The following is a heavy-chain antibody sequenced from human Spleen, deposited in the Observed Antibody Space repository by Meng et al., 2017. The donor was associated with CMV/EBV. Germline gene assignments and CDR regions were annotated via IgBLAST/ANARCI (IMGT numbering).Heavy chain of an antibody. V-gene: IGHV3-21*01. CDR3: TRDKGVFGIDV. CDR2: ISGNSGHI. CDR1: GFTFSSYS. J-gene: IGHJ6*02. Sequence: GESLKISCAASGFTFSSYSMTWVRQVPGKGLEWVSSISGNSGHIYYADSLKGRFAISRDNAENSLFLQIHSLRAEDTAVYYCTRDKGVFGIDVWGQGTTVTVSS.